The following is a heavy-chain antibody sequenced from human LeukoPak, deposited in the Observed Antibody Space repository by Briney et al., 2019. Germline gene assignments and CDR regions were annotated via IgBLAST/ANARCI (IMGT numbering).Heavy chain of an antibody. D-gene: IGHD3-22*01. CDR1: GFSLTTRGMS. Sequence: SGPVLLKPTQPLTLTCTFSGFSLTTRGMSVSWIRQPPGEALEWLARIDWDDDKYYTTSLKTRLTISKDTSKNQVVLRMTNMDPVDTATYHCARMQRYDRGGYYSFYMDVWGKGTTVTISS. J-gene: IGHJ6*03. CDR2: IDWDDDK. V-gene: IGHV2-70*11. CDR3: ARMQRYDRGGYYSFYMDV.